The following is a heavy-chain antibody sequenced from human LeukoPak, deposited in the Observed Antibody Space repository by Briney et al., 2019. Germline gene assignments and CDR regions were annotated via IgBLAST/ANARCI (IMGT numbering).Heavy chain of an antibody. J-gene: IGHJ1*01. CDR1: GFTVRTSY. D-gene: IGHD1-26*01. CDR3: AKKVVVGATSPYSDFQD. CDR2: IYSGGAT. Sequence: PGGSLRLSCAASGFTVRTSYMSWVRHASGKGLEWVSVIYSGGATHYADSVKGRFSISRDNSKNTLYLQMNSLRAEDTALYYCAKKVVVGATSPYSDFQDWGQGTLVTVSS. V-gene: IGHV3-53*01.